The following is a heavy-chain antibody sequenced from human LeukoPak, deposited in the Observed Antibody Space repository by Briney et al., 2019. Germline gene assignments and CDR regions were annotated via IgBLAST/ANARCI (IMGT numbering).Heavy chain of an antibody. CDR1: GGSISSSSYY. D-gene: IGHD2-15*01. J-gene: IGHJ3*02. CDR3: ARDGGTLVGDAFDI. V-gene: IGHV4-39*07. CDR2: IYYTGST. Sequence: PSETLSPTCTVSGGSISSSSYYWGWILQPPGKGLEWIGSIYYTGSTYYNPSLKSGVPMSVDTSKNQFSLKLSSVAAADTAVYYCARDGGTLVGDAFDIWGQGTMVTDCS.